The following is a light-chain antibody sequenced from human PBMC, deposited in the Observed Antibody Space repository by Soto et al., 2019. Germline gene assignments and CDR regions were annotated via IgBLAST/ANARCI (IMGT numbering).Light chain of an antibody. CDR3: QQYHSYWT. Sequence: DIQMTQSPSSRSACVGDRGSVTCRASQTIRNYLSWYQQKPGKAPSLLIYDASTLQSGVPSSLSGSGSGTDFTLTISSMKTDDFSTYYCQQYHSYWTFGQGTQVDIK. V-gene: IGKV1-39*01. CDR1: QTIRNY. J-gene: IGKJ1*01. CDR2: DAS.